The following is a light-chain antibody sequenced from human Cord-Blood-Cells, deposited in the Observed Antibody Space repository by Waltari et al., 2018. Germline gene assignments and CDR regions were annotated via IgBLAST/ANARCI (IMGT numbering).Light chain of an antibody. J-gene: IGLJ2*01. CDR1: SSDVGGYNY. Sequence: QSALIQPASVSGSPGQSLTISCTGTSSDVGGYNYVTWYQQHPGKAPKLMIYDISNRPSGVSNRFSGSKSGNTASLTISGLQAEDEADYYCSSYTSSSTVLFGGGTKLTVL. CDR3: SSYTSSSTVL. V-gene: IGLV2-14*01. CDR2: DIS.